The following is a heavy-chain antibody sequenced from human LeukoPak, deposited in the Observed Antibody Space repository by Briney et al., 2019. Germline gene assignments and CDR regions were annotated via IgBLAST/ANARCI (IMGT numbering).Heavy chain of an antibody. Sequence: SETLSLTCNVSGGSLSSHYWSWVRQPPEKGLEWIGQIYHTGSTHYNPSLRSRFAISVDTSKNKFSLNVKSVTAADTAVYYCAREGRWGMKYYFDLWGEGSLVIVSS. D-gene: IGHD2-8*02. J-gene: IGHJ4*02. CDR2: IYHTGST. CDR1: GGSLSSHY. CDR3: AREGRWGMKYYFDL. V-gene: IGHV4-59*11.